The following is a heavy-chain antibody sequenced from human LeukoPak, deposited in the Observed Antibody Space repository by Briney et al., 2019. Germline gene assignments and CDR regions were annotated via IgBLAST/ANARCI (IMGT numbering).Heavy chain of an antibody. J-gene: IGHJ3*02. Sequence: PSETLSLTCTVSGGSISSYYWSWIRQPPGKGLEWIGYINYSGSTNYNPSLKSRVTISVDTSKNQFSLKLSSVTAADTAVFYCASLTTADAFDIWGRGTMVSVSS. D-gene: IGHD3-22*01. CDR2: INYSGST. CDR3: ASLTTADAFDI. V-gene: IGHV4-59*01. CDR1: GGSISSYY.